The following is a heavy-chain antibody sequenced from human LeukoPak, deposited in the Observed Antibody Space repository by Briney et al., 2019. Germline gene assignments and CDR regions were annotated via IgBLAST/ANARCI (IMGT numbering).Heavy chain of an antibody. Sequence: TGGSLRLSCAVSGFTFRSYAIHWVRQTPGKGLEWVAIISYDGGEKYYAGSVKGRFTISRDNSKNTLFLQMNSLRAEDTAVYYCAKNLYCGGGSCYPSALGMDVWGQGTTVTVSS. CDR3: AKNLYCGGGSCYPSALGMDV. D-gene: IGHD2-15*01. V-gene: IGHV3-30*04. CDR1: GFTFRSYA. J-gene: IGHJ6*02. CDR2: ISYDGGEK.